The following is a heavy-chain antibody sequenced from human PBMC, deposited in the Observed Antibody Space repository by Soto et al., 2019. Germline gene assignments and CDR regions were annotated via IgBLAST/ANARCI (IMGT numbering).Heavy chain of an antibody. V-gene: IGHV1-2*04. CDR2: INPNSGAT. CDR1: GYSCSNYG. D-gene: IGHD6-13*01. Sequence: SVKRSCKAPGYSCSNYGVSWVRQASGQWLEWMGLINPNSGATNYAQKFQGWVTMTRDTSISTVYIELNRLRSDDTAFYYCAREVAGRTLYYGFDVWGQGTTATDSS. CDR3: AREVAGRTLYYGFDV. J-gene: IGHJ6*02.